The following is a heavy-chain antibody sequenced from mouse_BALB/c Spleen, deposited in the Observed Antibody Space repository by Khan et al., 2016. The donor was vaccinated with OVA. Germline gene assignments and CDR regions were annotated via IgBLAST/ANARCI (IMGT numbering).Heavy chain of an antibody. Sequence: EVQLQESGTVLARPGASVKMSCKASGYSFTSYWIHWVTQRPGQGLEWIGAIYPGISDTRYNQKFKGKAKLTAVTSANTAYMELSSLTNEDSAVYYCTRAYDSYYFYYWGQGTTLTVSS. CDR1: GYSFTSYW. J-gene: IGHJ2*01. CDR3: TRAYDSYYFYY. V-gene: IGHV1-5*01. CDR2: IYPGISDT. D-gene: IGHD2-4*01.